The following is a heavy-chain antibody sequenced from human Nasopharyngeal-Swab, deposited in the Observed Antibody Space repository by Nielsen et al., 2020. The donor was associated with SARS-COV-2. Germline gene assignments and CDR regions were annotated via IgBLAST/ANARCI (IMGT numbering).Heavy chain of an antibody. Sequence: WIRHPPGKGLEWIGEIYHSGSTNYNPSLKSRVTISVDKSKNQFSLKLSSVTAADTAVYYCASQIAARFDYWGQGTLVTVSS. CDR2: IYHSGST. J-gene: IGHJ4*02. CDR3: ASQIAARFDY. D-gene: IGHD6-6*01. V-gene: IGHV4-4*02.